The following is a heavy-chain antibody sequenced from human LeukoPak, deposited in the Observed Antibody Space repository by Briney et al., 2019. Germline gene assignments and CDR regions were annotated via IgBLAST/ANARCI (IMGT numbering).Heavy chain of an antibody. Sequence: GGSLRLSCAASGFTFSSYSMNWVRQAPGKGLEWVSSISSSSSYIYYADSVKGRFTISRDNAKNSLYLQMNSLRAEDTAVYYCARVRGHYYYYMDVWGKGTTVTVSS. V-gene: IGHV3-21*01. J-gene: IGHJ6*03. CDR3: ARVRGHYYYYMDV. CDR1: GFTFSSYS. CDR2: ISSSSSYI.